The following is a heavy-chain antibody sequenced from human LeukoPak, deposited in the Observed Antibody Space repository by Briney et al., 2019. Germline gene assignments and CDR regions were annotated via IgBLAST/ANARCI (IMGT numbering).Heavy chain of an antibody. CDR2: IIPIFGTA. CDR1: GGTFSSYA. J-gene: IGHJ6*03. V-gene: IGHV1-69*01. D-gene: IGHD2-2*01. Sequence: SVKVSCKASGGTFSSYAISWVRQAPGQGLEWMGGIIPIFGTANYAQKFQGRVTITADESTSTAYMELSSLRSEDSAVYYCARGDIVVVPAANYYYYYMDVWGKGTTVTVSS. CDR3: ARGDIVVVPAANYYYYYMDV.